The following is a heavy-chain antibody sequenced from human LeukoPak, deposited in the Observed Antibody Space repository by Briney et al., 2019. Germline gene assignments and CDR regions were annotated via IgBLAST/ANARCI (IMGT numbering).Heavy chain of an antibody. CDR3: ARLRPPAVVVVVAATYYFDY. CDR1: GGSISSSSYY. CDR2: IYYSGST. V-gene: IGHV4-39*01. D-gene: IGHD2-15*01. J-gene: IGHJ4*02. Sequence: SETLSLTCTVSGGSISSSSYYWGWIRQPPGKGLEWIGSIYYSGSTYYNPSLKSRVTISVDTSKNQFSLKLSSVTAADTAVYYCARLRPPAVVVVVAATYYFDYWGQGTLVTVSS.